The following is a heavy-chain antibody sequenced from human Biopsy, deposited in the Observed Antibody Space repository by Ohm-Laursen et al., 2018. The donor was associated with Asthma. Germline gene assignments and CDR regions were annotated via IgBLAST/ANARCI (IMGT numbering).Heavy chain of an antibody. Sequence: RSLRLSCAASGFTFSSYGMHWVRQAPGKGLEWVAVISYDGSNKYYADSVKGRFTISRDNSKNTLYLQMNSLRAEDTAVYYCARTYYDFLTGQVNDVFAIWGQGTMVTVSS. D-gene: IGHD3-9*01. V-gene: IGHV3-30*03. J-gene: IGHJ3*02. CDR1: GFTFSSYG. CDR2: ISYDGSNK. CDR3: ARTYYDFLTGQVNDVFAI.